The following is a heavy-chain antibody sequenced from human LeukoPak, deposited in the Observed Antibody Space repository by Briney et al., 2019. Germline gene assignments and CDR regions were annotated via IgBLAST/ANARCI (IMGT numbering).Heavy chain of an antibody. CDR1: GYTFTAYY. CDR3: ARGREAFDI. J-gene: IGHJ3*02. V-gene: IGHV1-2*02. Sequence: ASVKVSCKASGYTFTAYYLHWVRQAPGQGLDWMGWINPDSGVTNYAQKFQGRVTMTRDTSISTAYMKLSRLKSDDTAVYYCARGREAFDIWGQGTMVTVSS. CDR2: INPDSGVT.